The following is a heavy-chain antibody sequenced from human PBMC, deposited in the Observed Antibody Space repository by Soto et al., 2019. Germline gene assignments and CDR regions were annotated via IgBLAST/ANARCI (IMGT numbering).Heavy chain of an antibody. J-gene: IGHJ3*02. D-gene: IGHD3-3*01. V-gene: IGHV4-61*01. CDR2: MYYSGST. CDR1: GGSVSSGSYY. Sequence: SETLSLTCTVSGGSVSSGSYYWSWIRQPPGKGLEWIGYMYYSGSTNYNPSLKSPVTISLDTSKNQFSLKLSSVTAADTAVYFCARTRDFWSGNDAFDIWGQGTMVTVSS. CDR3: ARTRDFWSGNDAFDI.